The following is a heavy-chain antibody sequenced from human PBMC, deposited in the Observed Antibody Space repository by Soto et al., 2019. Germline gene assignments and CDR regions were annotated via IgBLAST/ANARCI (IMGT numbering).Heavy chain of an antibody. CDR2: ISGSGGST. J-gene: IGHJ4*02. Sequence: LSLTCAASGFTFSSYAMSWVRQAPGKGLEWVSAISGSGGSTYYADSVKGRFTISRDNSKNTLYLQMNSLRAEDTAVYYCAKLRVQWFCDYWGQGTLVTVSS. V-gene: IGHV3-23*01. CDR1: GFTFSSYA. CDR3: AKLRVQWFCDY. D-gene: IGHD3-22*01.